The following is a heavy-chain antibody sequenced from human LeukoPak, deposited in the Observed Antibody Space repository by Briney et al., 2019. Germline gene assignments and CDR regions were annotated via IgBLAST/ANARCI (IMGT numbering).Heavy chain of an antibody. CDR1: GGSLSSYY. CDR3: ARDLLGGDDAFDI. Sequence: SETLSLTCTVSGGSLSSYYWSWIRQPPGKGLEGIGYIYYSGSTNYNPSLTSRVTISVDTSKNQFSLKLSSVTAADTAVYYCARDLLGGDDAFDIWGQGTMVTVSS. V-gene: IGHV4-59*01. CDR2: IYYSGST. J-gene: IGHJ3*02.